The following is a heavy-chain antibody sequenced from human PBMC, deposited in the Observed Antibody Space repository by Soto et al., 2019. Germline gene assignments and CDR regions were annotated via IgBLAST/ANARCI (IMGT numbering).Heavy chain of an antibody. CDR1: GFTFSSYA. CDR3: ARGSWIVVVSNFDY. CDR2: ISYDGSNK. D-gene: IGHD3-22*01. J-gene: IGHJ4*02. V-gene: IGHV3-30-3*01. Sequence: PGGSLRLSCAASGFTFSSYAMHWVRQAPGKGLEWVAVISYDGSNKYYADSVKGRFTISRDNSKNTLYLQMNSLRAEDTAVYYCARGSWIVVVSNFDYWGQGTLVTV.